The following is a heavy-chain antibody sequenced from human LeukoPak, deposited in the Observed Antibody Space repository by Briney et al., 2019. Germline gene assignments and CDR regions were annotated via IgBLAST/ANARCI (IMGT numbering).Heavy chain of an antibody. V-gene: IGHV4-30-2*01. CDR1: GGSISSGGYY. CDR3: ARVLRKRLIVVVPAAIPIDI. CDR2: IYHSGST. J-gene: IGHJ3*02. Sequence: SETLSLTCTVSGGSISSGGYYWSWIRQPPGKGLEWIGYIYHSGSTYYNPSLKSRVTISVDTSKNQFSLKLSSVTAADTAVYYCARVLRKRLIVVVPAAIPIDIWGQGTMVTVSS. D-gene: IGHD2-2*01.